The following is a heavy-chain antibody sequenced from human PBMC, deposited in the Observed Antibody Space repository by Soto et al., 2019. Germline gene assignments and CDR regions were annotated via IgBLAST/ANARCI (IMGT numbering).Heavy chain of an antibody. CDR1: GGSISSYY. CDR2: IYYSGST. J-gene: IGHJ4*02. CDR3: ARDRYSSGWLDY. V-gene: IGHV4-59*01. Sequence: SETLSLTCVVSGGSISSYYWSWIRQPPGKGLEWIGYIYYSGSTNYNPSLKGRVTISLDTSNNQFSLKLSSVTAADTAVYYCARDRYSSGWLDYWGLGTLVTVSS. D-gene: IGHD6-19*01.